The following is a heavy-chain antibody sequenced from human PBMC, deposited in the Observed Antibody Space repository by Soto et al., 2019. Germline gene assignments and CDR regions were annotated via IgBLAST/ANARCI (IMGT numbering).Heavy chain of an antibody. V-gene: IGHV3-33*01. CDR3: ARAYGTSGYPYFDY. CDR2: IWFDGSNK. Sequence: GGSLRLSCAAAGLTLSRYGMHWVRRAPGKGLEWVAVIWFDGSNKNYADSVKGRFTVSKDNSKNTLYPQMDGLGAEDTAVYYCARAYGTSGYPYFDYWGQGTLVTVSS. D-gene: IGHD3-22*01. CDR1: GLTLSRYG. J-gene: IGHJ4*02.